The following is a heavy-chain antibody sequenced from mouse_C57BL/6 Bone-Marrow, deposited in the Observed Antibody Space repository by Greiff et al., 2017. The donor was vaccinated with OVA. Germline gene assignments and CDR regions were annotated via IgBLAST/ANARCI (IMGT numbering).Heavy chain of an antibody. CDR1: GFNIKDDY. Sequence: EVQRVESGAELVRPGASVKLSCTASGFNIKDDYMHWVKQRPEQGLEWIGWIDPENGDTEYASKFQGKATITADTSSNTAYLQLSSLTSEDTAVYYCTTCDYDGTWFAYWGQGTLVTVSA. J-gene: IGHJ3*01. V-gene: IGHV14-4*01. CDR2: IDPENGDT. D-gene: IGHD2-4*01. CDR3: TTCDYDGTWFAY.